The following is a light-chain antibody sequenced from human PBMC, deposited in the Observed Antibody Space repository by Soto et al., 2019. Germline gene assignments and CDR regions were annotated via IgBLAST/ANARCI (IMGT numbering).Light chain of an antibody. CDR1: QDIKTY. V-gene: IGKV1-27*01. Sequence: DTQMTQSPSSLSASIRDRVTITCRASQDIKTYVAWYQQKPGKPPRLLIYAASTLQSGVPSRFSGSGSGTDFTLTISSLQPEDVATYYCQKYNSAPWTFAQGTKVDI. CDR2: AAS. CDR3: QKYNSAPWT. J-gene: IGKJ1*01.